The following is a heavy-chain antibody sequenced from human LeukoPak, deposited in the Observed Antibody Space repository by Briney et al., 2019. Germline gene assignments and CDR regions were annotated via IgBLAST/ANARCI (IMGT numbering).Heavy chain of an antibody. CDR2: IITIFGAT. CDR3: ARGYCSGDGCFHDAFDI. D-gene: IGHD2-15*01. Sequence: ASVKVSCKTPGGTFSDFAFSWVRQAPGQGLEWMGRIITIFGATSYAQNFQGRVSITTDESTSTAYMELSSLRSEDTAVYYCARGYCSGDGCFHDAFDIWGQGTMVTVSS. J-gene: IGHJ3*02. V-gene: IGHV1-69*05. CDR1: GGTFSDFA.